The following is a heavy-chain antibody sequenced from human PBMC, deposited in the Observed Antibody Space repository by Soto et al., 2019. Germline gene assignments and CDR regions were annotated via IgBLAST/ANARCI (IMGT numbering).Heavy chain of an antibody. J-gene: IGHJ6*02. Sequence: XGSLRLSCSAAGFTLSSYAMHWVRAAPGKGLEWVAVISYDGSNKYYADSVKGRFTISRDNSKNTLYLQMNSLRAEDTAVYYCARDAATGGGDRGMDVWGQGTTVTVSS. V-gene: IGHV3-30-3*01. D-gene: IGHD2-21*02. CDR3: ARDAATGGGDRGMDV. CDR1: GFTLSSYA. CDR2: ISYDGSNK.